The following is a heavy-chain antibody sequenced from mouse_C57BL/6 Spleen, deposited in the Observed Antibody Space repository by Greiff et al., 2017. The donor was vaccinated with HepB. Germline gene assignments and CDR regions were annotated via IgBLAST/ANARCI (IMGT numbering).Heavy chain of an antibody. CDR1: GYTFTSYW. CDR3: ARRGNYDYYAMDY. V-gene: IGHV1-52*01. Sequence: VQLQQPGAELVRPGSSVKLSCKASGYTFTSYWMHWVKQRPIHGLEWIGNIDPSDSETHYNQKFKDKATLTVDKSSSTAYMQLSSLTSEDSAVYYCARRGNYDYYAMDYWGQGTSVTVSS. D-gene: IGHD2-1*01. J-gene: IGHJ4*01. CDR2: IDPSDSET.